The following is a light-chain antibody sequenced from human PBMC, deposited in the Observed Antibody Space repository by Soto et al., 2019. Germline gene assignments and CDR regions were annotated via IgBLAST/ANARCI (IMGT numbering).Light chain of an antibody. CDR1: QSVSSSY. Sequence: EIVLTQSPGTLSLSPGERATLSCRASQSVSSSYLAWYQQKPGQAPRLLIYGASRRATAIPDRFSGSGSGTDFTLTISRLEPEDFAVYYCQQYGSSLWTFGQGNKVEIK. J-gene: IGKJ1*01. CDR3: QQYGSSLWT. CDR2: GAS. V-gene: IGKV3-20*01.